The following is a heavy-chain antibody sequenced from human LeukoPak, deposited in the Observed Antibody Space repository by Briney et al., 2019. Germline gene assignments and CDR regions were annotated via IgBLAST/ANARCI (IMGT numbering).Heavy chain of an antibody. J-gene: IGHJ3*02. CDR3: ARRPYYYYAFDI. Sequence: PSETLSLTCTVSGGSISNYYWSWIRQPPGKGLEWIGYIYYTGSTNYNPSLESRVTMSADTSNNHFSLKLTSVAAADTAVYYCARRPYYYYAFDIWGQGTMVTVSS. D-gene: IGHD3-10*01. V-gene: IGHV4-59*08. CDR2: IYYTGST. CDR1: GGSISNYY.